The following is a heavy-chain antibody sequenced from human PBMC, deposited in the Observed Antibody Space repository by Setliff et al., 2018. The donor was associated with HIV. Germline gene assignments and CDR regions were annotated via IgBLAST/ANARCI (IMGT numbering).Heavy chain of an antibody. CDR2: IWYDGSIE. CDR3: ARDSPLSHFDY. CDR1: EFTFSSYA. J-gene: IGHJ4*02. V-gene: IGHV3-33*08. Sequence: PGGSLRLSCAASEFTFSSYAMHWVRQAAGKGLEWVAVIWYDGSIEYYIDSVKGRFTISRDNSKSTLYLQMTNLRAEDTAVYYCARDSPLSHFDYWGQGILVTVSS.